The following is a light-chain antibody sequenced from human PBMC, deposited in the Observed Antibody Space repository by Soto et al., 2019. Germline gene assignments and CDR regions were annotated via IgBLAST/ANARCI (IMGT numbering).Light chain of an antibody. J-gene: IGKJ1*01. CDR1: QSVSSSY. Sequence: PRAGSTRSSSRWERAKLSIRASQSVSSSYLAWYQQRPGQPPRLLIYGASSRATGIPDRFSGSGSGTHSTLTCSRLEPEDFQVYSSKEYGRPLAALGQGTKVDIK. V-gene: IGKV3-20*01. CDR3: KEYGRPLAA. CDR2: GAS.